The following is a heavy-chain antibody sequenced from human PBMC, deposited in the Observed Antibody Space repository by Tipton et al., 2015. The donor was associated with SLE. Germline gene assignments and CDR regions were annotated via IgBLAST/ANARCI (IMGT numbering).Heavy chain of an antibody. CDR1: GGFIIGFY. V-gene: IGHV4-31*03. CDR3: ARVDTALVFPFGGYYFDY. Sequence: TLSLTCSVSGGFIIGFYWTWIRQHPGKGLEWIGYIHYSGNTFYNPSLKSRVTISVDTSKNQFSLNLKSVTAADTAVYYCARVDTALVFPFGGYYFDYWGQGILVTVSS. CDR2: IHYSGNT. J-gene: IGHJ4*02. D-gene: IGHD5-18*01.